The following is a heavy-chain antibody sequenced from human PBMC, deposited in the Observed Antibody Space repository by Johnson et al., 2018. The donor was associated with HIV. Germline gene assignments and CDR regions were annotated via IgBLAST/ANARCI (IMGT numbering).Heavy chain of an antibody. Sequence: EVQLVESGGGVVQPGGSLRLSCAASGFTFSSYWMSWVRQAPGKGLEWVANIKQDGSEKYYVDSVKGRFTISRDNAKNSLYLQMNSLRAEDTAVYYCASSWFGELSYAFDIWGQGTMVTVSS. CDR2: IKQDGSEK. J-gene: IGHJ3*02. CDR3: ASSWFGELSYAFDI. V-gene: IGHV3-7*01. CDR1: GFTFSSYW. D-gene: IGHD3-10*01.